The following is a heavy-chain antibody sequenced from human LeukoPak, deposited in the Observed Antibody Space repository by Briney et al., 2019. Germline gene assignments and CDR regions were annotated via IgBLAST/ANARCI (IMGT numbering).Heavy chain of an antibody. D-gene: IGHD1-26*01. V-gene: IGHV3-30*04. CDR3: AREGRVIVGATGYFDY. J-gene: IGHJ4*02. CDR1: GFTFSSYA. CDR2: ISYDGSNK. Sequence: PGRSLRLSCAASGFTFSSYAMHWVRQAPGKGLEWVAVISYDGSNKYYADSVKGRFTISRDNSKNTLYLQMNSLRAEDTAVHYCAREGRVIVGATGYFDYWGQGTLVTVSS.